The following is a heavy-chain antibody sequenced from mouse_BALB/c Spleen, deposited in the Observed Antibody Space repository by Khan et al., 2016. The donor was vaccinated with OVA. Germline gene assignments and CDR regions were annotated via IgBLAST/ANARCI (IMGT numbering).Heavy chain of an antibody. Sequence: QVQLKESGPGLVAPSQSLSITCTVSGFSLTSYGVHWVRQPPGKGLEWLVVIWSDGNTNYNSVLKSRLSISKDNSKSKVFLKMNSLQTDDTAIYYGARWFDGYSSLYAMDYWGQGTSVTVSS. CDR3: ARWFDGYSSLYAMDY. D-gene: IGHD2-3*01. CDR1: GFSLTSYG. V-gene: IGHV2-6*02. J-gene: IGHJ4*01. CDR2: IWSDGNT.